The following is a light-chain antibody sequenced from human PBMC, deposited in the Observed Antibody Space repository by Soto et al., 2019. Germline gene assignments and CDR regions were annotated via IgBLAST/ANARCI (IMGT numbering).Light chain of an antibody. Sequence: DIQITQSPATLSASIGDRVTITCRASQTINNWLAWYQQKPGKAPNLLIHHASNLKTGVPTRFSGRAFGTEFTLTISSLQPDDFATCYCQHYIRYPRTFGQGTKVEIK. CDR2: HAS. V-gene: IGKV1-5*01. J-gene: IGKJ1*01. CDR3: QHYIRYPRT. CDR1: QTINNW.